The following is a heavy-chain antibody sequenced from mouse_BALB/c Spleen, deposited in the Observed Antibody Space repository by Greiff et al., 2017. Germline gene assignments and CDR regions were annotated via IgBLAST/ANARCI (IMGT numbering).Heavy chain of an antibody. CDR3: ARDIYYGYAMDY. CDR1: GYSITSDYA. V-gene: IGHV3-2*02. Sequence: EVQGVESGPGLVKPSQSLSLTCTVTGYSITSDYAWNWIRQFPGNKLEWMGYISYSGSTSSNPSLKSRISITRDTYKNQFFLQLNSVTTEDTATYICARDIYYGYAMDYWGQGTSVTVSS. J-gene: IGHJ4*01. D-gene: IGHD2-1*01. CDR2: ISYSGST.